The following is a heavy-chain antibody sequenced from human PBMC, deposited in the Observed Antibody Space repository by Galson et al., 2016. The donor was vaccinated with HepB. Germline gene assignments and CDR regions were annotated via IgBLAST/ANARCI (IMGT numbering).Heavy chain of an antibody. Sequence: SLRLSCAASGFTFNNYGMHWVRQAPGKGLEWVSSIGGSGGGTYYADSVQGRFTISRDKFRDTLYLHMNSLRAEDTAVYYCAKMPDAVVEPATFDYWGQGTLVTVSS. V-gene: IGHV3-23*01. J-gene: IGHJ4*02. CDR2: IGGSGGGT. D-gene: IGHD2-2*01. CDR1: GFTFNNYG. CDR3: AKMPDAVVEPATFDY.